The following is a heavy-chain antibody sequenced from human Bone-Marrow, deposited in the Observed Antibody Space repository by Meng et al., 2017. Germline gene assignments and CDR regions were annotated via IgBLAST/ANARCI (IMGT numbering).Heavy chain of an antibody. CDR1: GESVSRNSAA. V-gene: IGHV6-1*01. D-gene: IGHD5-18*01. CDR3: ARDSIQLWSRDLFDY. J-gene: IGHJ4*02. CDR2: TYYRSKWYN. Sequence: QMQQQQSRPVLLNPSQTLSPTCAISGESVSRNSAAWNWIRQSPSRGLEWLGRTYYRSKWYNDYAVSVKSRITINPDTSKNQFSLQLNSVTPEDTAVYYCARDSIQLWSRDLFDYWGQGTLVTVSS.